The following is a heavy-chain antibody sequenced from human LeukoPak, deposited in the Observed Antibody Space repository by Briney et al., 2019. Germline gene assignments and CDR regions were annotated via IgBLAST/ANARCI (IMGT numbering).Heavy chain of an antibody. J-gene: IGHJ5*02. CDR1: GGSFSGYY. CDR3: ARGQVVAATRNWFDP. CDR2: INHSGST. V-gene: IGHV4-34*01. D-gene: IGHD2-15*01. Sequence: SETLSLTCAVYGGSFSGYYWSWIRQPPGKGLEWFGEINHSGSTNYNPSLKSRVTISVDTSKNQFSLKLSSVTAADTTVYYCARGQVVAATRNWFDPWGQGTLVTVSS.